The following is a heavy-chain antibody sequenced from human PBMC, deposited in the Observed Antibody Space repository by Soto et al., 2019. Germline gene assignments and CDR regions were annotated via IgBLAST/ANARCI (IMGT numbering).Heavy chain of an antibody. V-gene: IGHV4-59*08. CDR3: ARHRGTISLTDY. CDR1: GGSISSYY. D-gene: IGHD3-9*01. Sequence: PSETLSLTCTVSGGSISSYYWSWIRQPPGKGLEWIGYIYYSGSTYYNPSLKSRVTISVDTSKNQFSLKLSSVTAADTAVYYCARHRGTISLTDYWGQGTLVTVS. J-gene: IGHJ4*02. CDR2: IYYSGST.